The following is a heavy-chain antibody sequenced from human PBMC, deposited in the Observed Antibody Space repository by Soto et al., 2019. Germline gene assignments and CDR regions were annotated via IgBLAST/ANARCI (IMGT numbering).Heavy chain of an antibody. D-gene: IGHD3-16*01. Sequence: SETLSLTCTVSGGSISSSSFYWGWIRQPPGKGLEWIGSIYYSGSTYYNPSLKSRVTISVDTSKSQFSLKLSSVTAADTAVYYCARVLRTSPKYWGRSYYFDYWGQGTLVTVSS. J-gene: IGHJ4*02. CDR1: GGSISSSSFY. V-gene: IGHV4-39*07. CDR3: ARVLRTSPKYWGRSYYFDY. CDR2: IYYSGST.